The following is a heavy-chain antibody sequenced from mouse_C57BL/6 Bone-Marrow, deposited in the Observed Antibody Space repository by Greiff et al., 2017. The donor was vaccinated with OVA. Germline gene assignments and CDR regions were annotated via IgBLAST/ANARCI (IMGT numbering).Heavy chain of an antibody. CDR3: AFYYGSSYRYFDV. CDR2: INPNYGTT. CDR1: GYSFTDYN. J-gene: IGHJ1*03. D-gene: IGHD1-1*01. Sequence: VQLKQSGPELVKPGASVKISCKASGYSFTDYNMNWVKQSNGKSLEWIGVINPNYGTTSYNQKFKGKATLTVDQSSSTAYMQLKILTSEDSAVYYCAFYYGSSYRYFDVWGTGTTVTVSS. V-gene: IGHV1-39*01.